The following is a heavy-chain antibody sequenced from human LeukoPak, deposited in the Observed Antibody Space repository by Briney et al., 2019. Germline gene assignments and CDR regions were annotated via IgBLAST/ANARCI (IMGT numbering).Heavy chain of an antibody. CDR1: GYTFTSYG. V-gene: IGHV1-18*04. CDR2: ISAYNGNT. J-gene: IGHJ5*02. CDR3: AREQYQLARENWFDP. D-gene: IGHD2-2*01. Sequence: ASVKVSCKASGYTFTSYGISWVRQAPGQRLEWMGWISAYNGNTNYAQKLQGRVTMTTDTSTSTAYMELRSLRSDDTAVYYCAREQYQLARENWFDPWGQGTLVTVSS.